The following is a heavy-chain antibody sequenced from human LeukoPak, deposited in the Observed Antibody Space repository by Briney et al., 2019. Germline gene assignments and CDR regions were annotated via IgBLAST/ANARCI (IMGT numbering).Heavy chain of an antibody. CDR3: ARDRLAAGGSGA. V-gene: IGHV1-2*06. J-gene: IGHJ5*02. CDR1: GYTFTGYS. Sequence: DSVKVSCKASGYTFTGYSMHWVRQAPGQGLEWMGRINPNSGGTNYAQKFQGRVTMTRDTSVSTAYMELSSLRSDDTAVYYCARDRLAAGGSGAWGQGTLVTVSS. CDR2: INPNSGGT. D-gene: IGHD6-13*01.